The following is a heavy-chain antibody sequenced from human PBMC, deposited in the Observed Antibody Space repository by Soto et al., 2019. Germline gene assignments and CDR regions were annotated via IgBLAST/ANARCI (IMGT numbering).Heavy chain of an antibody. D-gene: IGHD2-21*02. J-gene: IGHJ2*01. CDR1: GFSLTDRGHNMGLG. V-gene: IGHV2-5*02. CDR2: IYWDDDT. Sequence: QITLTESGLTLLKPTQTLTLTCSYSGFSLTDRGHNMGLGVGWVRQSPGKPPEYLAVIYWDDDTRYRSSLKKRLSITNDDSKQEVVRTMTDRDPVDGGTYFWARRNGLPFPQGYFDVWCRGALVTVSS. CDR3: ARRNGLPFPQGYFDV.